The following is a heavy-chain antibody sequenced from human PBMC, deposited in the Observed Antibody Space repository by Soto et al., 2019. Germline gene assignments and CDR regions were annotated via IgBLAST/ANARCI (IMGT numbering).Heavy chain of an antibody. J-gene: IGHJ4*02. V-gene: IGHV3-23*01. D-gene: IGHD3-3*01. CDR1: GFTLSSYA. CDR2: ISATGSST. Sequence: PGGSLRLSCAASGFTLSSYAMSWVRQAPGKGLEWVSAISATGSSTFYADSVKGRFTISRDISKNTLYLQMNSLRAEDTAVYYCAKDSSRTYSDFWSGFYFDFWGQGALVTVSS. CDR3: AKDSSRTYSDFWSGFYFDF.